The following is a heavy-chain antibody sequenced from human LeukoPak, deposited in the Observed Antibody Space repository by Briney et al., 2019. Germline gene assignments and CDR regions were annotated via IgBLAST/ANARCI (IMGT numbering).Heavy chain of an antibody. CDR1: SGSISTYY. CDR2: IYYSGST. V-gene: IGHV4-59*08. D-gene: IGHD3-22*01. Sequence: NPSETLSLTCTVSSGSISTYYWSWIRQPPGKGLEWIGYIYYSGSTKYNPSLKSRVTLSIDTSKNQFSLKLSSVTAADTAMYYCARHRGYYDSSGDGYYFDYWGQGTLVTVSS. J-gene: IGHJ4*02. CDR3: ARHRGYYDSSGDGYYFDY.